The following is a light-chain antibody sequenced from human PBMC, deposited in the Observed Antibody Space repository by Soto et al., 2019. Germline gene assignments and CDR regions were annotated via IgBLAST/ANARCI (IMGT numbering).Light chain of an antibody. CDR3: QQYNNYPWT. V-gene: IGKV1-5*03. J-gene: IGKJ1*01. Sequence: IQMSQSPSTLSASVGDRVTISCRASQSIRSALAWYQQKPGKAPKLLIYQASSLESGVPSRFSGSGSETEFTLTISGLQPDDFASYYCQQYNNYPWTFGQGTKVDI. CDR2: QAS. CDR1: QSIRSA.